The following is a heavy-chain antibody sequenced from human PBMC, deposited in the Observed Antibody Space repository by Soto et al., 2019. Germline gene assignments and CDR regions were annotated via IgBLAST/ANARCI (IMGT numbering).Heavy chain of an antibody. D-gene: IGHD3-3*01. CDR1: GYTFTSYD. Sequence: ASVKVSCKASGYTFTSYDINWVRQATGQGLEWMGWMNPDSGNTGYAQKFQGRVTMTRNTSISTAYVELSSLRSEDTAVYYCTRGTPGYDFWSGDYTPFEMDVWGKGTTVTVSS. CDR2: MNPDSGNT. V-gene: IGHV1-8*01. J-gene: IGHJ6*04. CDR3: TRGTPGYDFWSGDYTPFEMDV.